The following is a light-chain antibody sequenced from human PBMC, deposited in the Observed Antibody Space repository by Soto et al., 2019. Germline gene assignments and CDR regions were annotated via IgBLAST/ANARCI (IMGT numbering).Light chain of an antibody. Sequence: ILMTQTPLSLSIIPGQTASISCKSSQSLLHSDGKTYFYWYVQKAGQAPKPLIYEVSNGFSGVPERLSGSGSRTDFTLKISRVEADDVGIYYCMQAIDIPWTFGQGTKVEIK. CDR3: MQAIDIPWT. J-gene: IGKJ1*01. V-gene: IGKV2-29*03. CDR2: EVS. CDR1: QSLLHSDGKTY.